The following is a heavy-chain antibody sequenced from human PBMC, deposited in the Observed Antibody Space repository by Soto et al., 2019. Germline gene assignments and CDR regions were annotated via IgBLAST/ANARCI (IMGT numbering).Heavy chain of an antibody. CDR3: ERGRGCSTGCHNFDY. D-gene: IGHD2-2*01. V-gene: IGHV3-7*01. J-gene: IGHJ4*02. CDR1: GFTFSSYW. Sequence: EVQLVESGGGLVQPGGSLRLSCAASGFTFSSYWMSWVRQAPGKGLEWVANIKQDGSEKYYVDSVKGRFTISRDNAKNSLYLQMNSLRAEDTAVYDCERGRGCSTGCHNFDYWGQGTLVTVSS. CDR2: IKQDGSEK.